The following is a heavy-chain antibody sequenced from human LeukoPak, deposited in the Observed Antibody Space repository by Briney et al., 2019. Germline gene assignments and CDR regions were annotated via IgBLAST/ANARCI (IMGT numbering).Heavy chain of an antibody. CDR1: GFIFSDYG. Sequence: GRSLRLSCAASGFIFSDYGMHWARQAPGKGLEWVAGISFDGGVSNYADFVRGRFTISRDNAKNTLDLQMNSLTTEDTTVYYCVKERGPHDAVDVWGQGTKVTVSS. CDR3: VKERGPHDAVDV. V-gene: IGHV3-30*04. J-gene: IGHJ3*01. CDR2: ISFDGGVS.